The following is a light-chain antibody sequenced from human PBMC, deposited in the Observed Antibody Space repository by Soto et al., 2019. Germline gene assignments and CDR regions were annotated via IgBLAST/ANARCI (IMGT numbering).Light chain of an antibody. CDR1: QSITSY. CDR3: QQLNTYPWT. CDR2: AAS. Sequence: DIQITQSPSSLSASVGDRVTITCRASQSITSYLNWYQQKPGKAPKLLISAASTLQSGVPSRFSGSGSGTEFTLAISSLQPEDFATYYCQQLNTYPWTFGQGTKVDIK. J-gene: IGKJ1*01. V-gene: IGKV1-9*01.